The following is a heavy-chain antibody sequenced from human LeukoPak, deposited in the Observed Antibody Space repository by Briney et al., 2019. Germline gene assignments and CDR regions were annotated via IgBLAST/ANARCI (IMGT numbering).Heavy chain of an antibody. D-gene: IGHD3-16*01. CDR3: AKRGSNKATWYYYYMDV. CDR2: ISYDGSNK. V-gene: IGHV3-30*18. J-gene: IGHJ6*03. Sequence: PGGSLRLSCAASGFTFSSYGMHWVRQAPGKGLEWVAVISYDGSNKYYADSVKGRFTISRDNSKNTLYLQMNSLRAEDTAVYYCAKRGSNKATWYYYYMDVWGKGTTVTVSS. CDR1: GFTFSSYG.